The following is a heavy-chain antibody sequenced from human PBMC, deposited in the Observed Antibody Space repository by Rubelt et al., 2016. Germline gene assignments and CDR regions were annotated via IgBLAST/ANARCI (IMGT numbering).Heavy chain of an antibody. V-gene: IGHV4-34*01. CDR1: VGTFSDYS. CDR3: ARRVYADYYYCYLDG. J-gene: IGHJ6*03. CDR2: ITDAGDT. Sequence: QVQLQQWGAGLLKPSETLSLTCAVYVGTFSDYSWTWIRKLPGKGLEWIGEITDAGDTTYNPSLKSRVTMSVDKSKNQVSLEPNSVSSADTAVYYCARRVYADYYYCYLDGWGEGTTVTVSS. D-gene: IGHD3-16*01.